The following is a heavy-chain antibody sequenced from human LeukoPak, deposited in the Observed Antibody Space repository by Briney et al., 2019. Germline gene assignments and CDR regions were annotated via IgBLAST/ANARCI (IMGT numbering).Heavy chain of an antibody. J-gene: IGHJ4*02. CDR2: ISWDDDK. D-gene: IGHD5-18*01. CDR1: GFSLSTSGVS. V-gene: IGHV2-5*02. CDR3: AHRPRYSYGQEFDY. Sequence: SGLTLVNPTQTLTLTCTFSGFSLSTSGVSVGWIRQPPGKALEWLALISWDDDKRYSPSLKSRLTITKDTSKNQVVLTVTDMDPVDTATYYCAHRPRYSYGQEFDYWGQGTLVTVSS.